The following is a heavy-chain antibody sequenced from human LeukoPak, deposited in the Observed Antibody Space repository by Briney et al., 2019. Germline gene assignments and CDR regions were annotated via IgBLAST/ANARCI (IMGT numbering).Heavy chain of an antibody. D-gene: IGHD3-3*01. Sequence: SETLSLTCTVSGYSISSGYFWGWIRQPPGKGLEWIGNIYHSGSTYYNSSLKSRVTISVDTSKNQLSLKLSSVPAADTAVYYCARASDNFWSGYYDYWGQGTLVTVSS. CDR1: GYSISSGYF. J-gene: IGHJ4*02. V-gene: IGHV4-38-2*02. CDR3: ARASDNFWSGYYDY. CDR2: IYHSGST.